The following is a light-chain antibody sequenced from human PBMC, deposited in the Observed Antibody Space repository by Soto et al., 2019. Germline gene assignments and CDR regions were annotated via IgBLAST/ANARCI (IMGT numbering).Light chain of an antibody. V-gene: IGKV3-15*01. CDR2: GAS. J-gene: IGKJ4*01. CDR3: QQYNNRPLLT. CDR1: QSVSNN. Sequence: IVMTQSPATLSVSPGERATLSCRASQSVSNNLAWYQQKPGQAPRLLIYGASSRATGIPARFSGSGSGTEFTLTISSLQSEDFAVYYCQQYNNRPLLTFGGGIKVDIX.